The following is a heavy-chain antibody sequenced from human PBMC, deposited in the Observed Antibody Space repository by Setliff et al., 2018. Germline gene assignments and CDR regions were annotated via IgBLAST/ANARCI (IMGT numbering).Heavy chain of an antibody. CDR1: GYTFTSHY. CDR2: ITPFNGNT. Sequence: SVKVSCKASGYTFTSHYMHWVRQAPGLGLEWMGWITPFNGNTNYAQKFQDRVTITRDRSMSTAYMELSSLRSEDTAMYYCAGDTIQDAFDIWGQGTMVTVSS. D-gene: IGHD3-3*01. V-gene: IGHV1-45*02. CDR3: AGDTIQDAFDI. J-gene: IGHJ3*02.